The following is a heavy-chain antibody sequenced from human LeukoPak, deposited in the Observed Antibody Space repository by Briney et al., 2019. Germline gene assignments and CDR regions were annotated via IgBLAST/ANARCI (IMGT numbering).Heavy chain of an antibody. Sequence: SETLSPTCTVSGGSISSSSYYWGWIRQPPGKGLEWIGSIYYSGSTYYNPSLKSRVTISVDTSKNQFSLKLSSVTAADTAVYYCARQYYDILTGPRFDYWGQGTLVTVSS. V-gene: IGHV4-39*01. CDR2: IYYSGST. J-gene: IGHJ4*02. CDR1: GGSISSSSYY. D-gene: IGHD3-9*01. CDR3: ARQYYDILTGPRFDY.